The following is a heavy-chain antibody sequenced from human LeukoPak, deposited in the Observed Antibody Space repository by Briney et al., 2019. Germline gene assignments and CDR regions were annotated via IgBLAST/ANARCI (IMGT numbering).Heavy chain of an antibody. CDR1: GFIFSSYG. CDR2: IRYDGSNK. Sequence: PGWSLRLSCAASGFIFSSYGMHWVRQAPGKGLEGVAFIRYDGSNKYYADSVKGRFTISRDNSKNTLYLQMNGLRAEDAAVYYCAKDQRSSGWYFDYWGQGTLVTVSS. CDR3: AKDQRSSGWYFDY. D-gene: IGHD6-19*01. J-gene: IGHJ4*02. V-gene: IGHV3-30*02.